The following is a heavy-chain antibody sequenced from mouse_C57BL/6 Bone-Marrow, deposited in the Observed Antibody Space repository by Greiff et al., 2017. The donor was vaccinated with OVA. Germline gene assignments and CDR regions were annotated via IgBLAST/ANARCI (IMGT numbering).Heavy chain of an antibody. Sequence: EVQLVESGGGLVQPGGSLKLSCAASGFTFSDYYMYWVRQTPEKRLEWVAYISNGGGSTYYPDTVKGRFTISRDNAKNTLYLQMSRLKSEDTAMYYCARRYYSNYGYAMDYWGQGTSVTVSS. CDR3: ARRYYSNYGYAMDY. CDR2: ISNGGGST. D-gene: IGHD2-5*01. J-gene: IGHJ4*01. CDR1: GFTFSDYY. V-gene: IGHV5-12*01.